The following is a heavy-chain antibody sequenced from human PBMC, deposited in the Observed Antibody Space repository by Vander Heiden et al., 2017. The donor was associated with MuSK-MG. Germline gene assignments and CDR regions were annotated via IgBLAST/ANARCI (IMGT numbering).Heavy chain of an antibody. V-gene: IGHV1-69*01. CDR2: IIPIFGTA. CDR3: ARFLIGTTHYYYYYMDV. CDR1: AGTFTSQP. J-gene: IGHJ6*03. D-gene: IGHD1-7*01. Sequence: QAQLVQSAPAVHNHRSPVKAPCHASAGTFTSQPISWVRQAPGQGLEWMGGIIPIFGTANYAQKFQGRVTITADESTSTAYMVLSSLRSEDTAVYYCARFLIGTTHYYYYYMDVWGKGTTVTVSS.